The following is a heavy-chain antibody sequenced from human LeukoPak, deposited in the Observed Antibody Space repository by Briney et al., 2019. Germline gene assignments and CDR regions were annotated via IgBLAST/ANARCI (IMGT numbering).Heavy chain of an antibody. J-gene: IGHJ4*02. D-gene: IGHD6-13*01. CDR2: INHSGST. CDR3: AGGGQQLAPYFDY. V-gene: IGHV4-34*01. CDR1: GGSISSYY. Sequence: SETLSLTCTVSGGSISSYYWSWIRQPPGKGLEWIGEINHSGSTNYNPSLKSRVTISVDTSKNQFSLKLSSVTAADTAVYYCAGGGQQLAPYFDYWGQGTLVTVSS.